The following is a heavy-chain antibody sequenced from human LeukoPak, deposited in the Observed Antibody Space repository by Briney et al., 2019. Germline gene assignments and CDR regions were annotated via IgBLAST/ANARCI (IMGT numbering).Heavy chain of an antibody. CDR1: GYTFTSYG. CDR3: AREEYYDFWSGYLGS. Sequence: ASVKVSCKASGYTFTSYGISWVRQAPGQGLEWMGIINPSGGSTSYAQKFQGRVTMTRDTSTSTVYMELSSLRSEDTAVYYCAREEYYDFWSGYLGSWGQGTLVTVSS. CDR2: INPSGGST. J-gene: IGHJ4*02. D-gene: IGHD3-3*01. V-gene: IGHV1-46*01.